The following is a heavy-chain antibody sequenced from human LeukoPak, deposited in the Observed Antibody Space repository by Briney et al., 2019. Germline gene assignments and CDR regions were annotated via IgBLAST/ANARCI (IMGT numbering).Heavy chain of an antibody. Sequence: GGSLRLSCAASGFTFSTYWMTWVRQTPGKGLEWVANIKQDGSEKYYVDSVKGRFTISRDNAKNSLYLQMNSLRAEDTAVYYCGRDKDVGATKTDYWGQGTLVTVSS. J-gene: IGHJ4*02. CDR2: IKQDGSEK. CDR1: GFTFSTYW. CDR3: GRDKDVGATKTDY. D-gene: IGHD1-26*01. V-gene: IGHV3-7*01.